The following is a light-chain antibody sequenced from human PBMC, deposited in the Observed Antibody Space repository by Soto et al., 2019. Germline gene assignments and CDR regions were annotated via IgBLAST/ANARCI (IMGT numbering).Light chain of an antibody. J-gene: IGKJ4*01. Sequence: EIVMTQSPATMSVSPGEGATLSCRACQPISRNLAWYQQIPGQAPRLLIYGASSRATGVPARFSGSGSGTDFTLTISSLQSEDFAVYYCQQYNNWPLTFGGGTKVDIK. CDR1: QPISRN. V-gene: IGKV3-15*01. CDR2: GAS. CDR3: QQYNNWPLT.